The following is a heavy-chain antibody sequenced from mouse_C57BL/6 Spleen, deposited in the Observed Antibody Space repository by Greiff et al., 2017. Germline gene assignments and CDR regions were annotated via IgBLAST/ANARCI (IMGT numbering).Heavy chain of an antibody. J-gene: IGHJ4*01. CDR3: ARSVTTYYAMDY. Sequence: QVQLKESGPELVKPGASVKISCKASGYAFSSSWMNWVKQRPGKGLEWIGRIYPGDGDTNYNGKFKGKATLTADKSSSTAYMQLSSLTSEDSAVYFCARSVTTYYAMDYWGQGTSVTVSS. CDR1: GYAFSSSW. V-gene: IGHV1-82*01. CDR2: IYPGDGDT. D-gene: IGHD2-3*01.